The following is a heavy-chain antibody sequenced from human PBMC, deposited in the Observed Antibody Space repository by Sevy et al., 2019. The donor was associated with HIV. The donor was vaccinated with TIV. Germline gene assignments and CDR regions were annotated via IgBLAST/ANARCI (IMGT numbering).Heavy chain of an antibody. CDR2: IYYCGST. Sequence: SETLSLTCTVSGGSISSYYWSWIRQPPGKGLEWIGYIYYCGSTNYNPSLKSRVTISVDTSKNQFSLKLSSVTAADTAVYYCARARSGYDLYYFDYWGQGTLVTVSS. J-gene: IGHJ4*02. V-gene: IGHV4-59*01. CDR1: GGSISSYY. D-gene: IGHD5-12*01. CDR3: ARARSGYDLYYFDY.